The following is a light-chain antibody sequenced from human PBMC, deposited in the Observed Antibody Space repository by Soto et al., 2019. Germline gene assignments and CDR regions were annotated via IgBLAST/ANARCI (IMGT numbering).Light chain of an antibody. CDR1: STDFVSYNR. CDR2: EAS. V-gene: IGLV2-18*01. Sequence: QSALIQPPSVSGSPGQSVTISCTGTSTDFVSYNRVSWYQQPPGTAPKLIIYEASNRPSGVPGRFSGSKSGNTASLTISGFQAADEADYYCSLYTSENTYVFGTGTKLTVL. J-gene: IGLJ1*01. CDR3: SLYTSENTYV.